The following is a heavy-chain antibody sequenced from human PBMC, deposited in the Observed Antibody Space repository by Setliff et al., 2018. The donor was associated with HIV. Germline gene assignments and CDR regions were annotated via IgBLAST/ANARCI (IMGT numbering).Heavy chain of an antibody. CDR3: ARDYYGGFGDYDFGDYFDY. D-gene: IGHD4-17*01. Sequence: PGGSLRLSCAASGFTFRHYSMNWVRQAPGKGLEWFSSITNRSDTLYADSVKGRFIISRDNAKNSLYLQLNSLRAEDTAVYYCARDYYGGFGDYDFGDYFDYWGQGALVTVSS. V-gene: IGHV3-21*04. CDR2: ITNRSDT. CDR1: GFTFRHYS. J-gene: IGHJ4*02.